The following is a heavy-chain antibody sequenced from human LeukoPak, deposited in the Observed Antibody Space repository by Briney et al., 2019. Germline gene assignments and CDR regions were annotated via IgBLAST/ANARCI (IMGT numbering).Heavy chain of an antibody. Sequence: GGSLRLSCAASGFTLNNYGMHWVRQPPGKGLEWVAMISHDGTKKYYADSVKGRFTTSRDNSKKTLDLQMDSLKVEDTAVYYCAKAGFYDILTGYYSDFWGQGALVTVPS. V-gene: IGHV3-30*18. CDR2: ISHDGTKK. CDR1: GFTLNNYG. CDR3: AKAGFYDILTGYYSDF. J-gene: IGHJ4*02. D-gene: IGHD3-9*01.